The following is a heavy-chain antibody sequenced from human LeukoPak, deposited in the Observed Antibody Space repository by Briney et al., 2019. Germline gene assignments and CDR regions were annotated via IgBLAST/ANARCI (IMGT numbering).Heavy chain of an antibody. CDR1: GGSFSGYY. CDR2: INHSGRT. J-gene: IGHJ4*02. V-gene: IGHV4-34*01. CDR3: ARGRYYCSSTSCYGPYFDY. D-gene: IGHD2-2*01. Sequence: SETLSLTCAVYGGSFSGYYWSWIRQPPGKGLEWIGEINHSGRTNYNPSLKSRVTISVDTSKNQLYLKLSSVTGADTAVYYCARGRYYCSSTSCYGPYFDYWGQGTLVTVSS.